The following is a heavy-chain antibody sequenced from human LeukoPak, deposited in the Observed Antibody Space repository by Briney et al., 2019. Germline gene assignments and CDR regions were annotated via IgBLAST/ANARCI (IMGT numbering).Heavy chain of an antibody. D-gene: IGHD4-23*01. V-gene: IGHV1-8*01. Sequence: TSVKVSCKASGYTFTSYDINWVRQATGQGLEWMGWMNPNSGNTGYAQKFQGRVTMTRNTSISTAYMELSSLKASDTAMYYCARLPTVAPGLDYYGMDVWGQGTTVTVSS. CDR2: MNPNSGNT. CDR1: GYTFTSYD. CDR3: ARLPTVAPGLDYYGMDV. J-gene: IGHJ6*02.